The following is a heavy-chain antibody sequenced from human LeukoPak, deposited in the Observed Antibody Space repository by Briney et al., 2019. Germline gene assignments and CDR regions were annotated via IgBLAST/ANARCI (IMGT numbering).Heavy chain of an antibody. CDR2: IYYSGST. Sequence: PSETLSLTCTVSGVSISSYYWSWIRQPPGKGLEWIGYIYYSGSTNYSPSLKSRVTISVDTSKNQFSLKLSSVTAADTAVYYCARIMGHFDFWGPGTLVTVSS. CDR1: GVSISSYY. J-gene: IGHJ4*02. V-gene: IGHV4-59*01. CDR3: ARIMGHFDF. D-gene: IGHD1-26*01.